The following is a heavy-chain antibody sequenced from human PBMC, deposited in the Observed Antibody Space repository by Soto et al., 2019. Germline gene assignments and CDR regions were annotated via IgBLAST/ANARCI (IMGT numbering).Heavy chain of an antibody. CDR1: GYTFTSYG. J-gene: IGHJ4*02. CDR2: ISAYNGNT. Sequence: VKVSCKASGYTFTSYGISWVRQAPGQGLEWMGWISAYNGNTNYAQKLQGRVTMTTDTSTSTAYMELRSLRSDDTAVYYCARQEIAVAGDGDFDYWGQGTLVTVSS. V-gene: IGHV1-18*01. CDR3: ARQEIAVAGDGDFDY. D-gene: IGHD6-19*01.